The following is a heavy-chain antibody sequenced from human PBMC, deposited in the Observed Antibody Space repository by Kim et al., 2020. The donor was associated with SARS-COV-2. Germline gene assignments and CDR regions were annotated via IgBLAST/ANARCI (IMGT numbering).Heavy chain of an antibody. V-gene: IGHV3-64D*09. Sequence: GGSLRLSCSASGFTFSSYAMHWVRQAPGKGLEYVSAISSNGGSTYYADSVKGRFTISRDNSKNTLYLQMSSLRAEDTAVYYCVGFGELLDLPYYFDYWGQGTLVTVSS. CDR2: ISSNGGST. CDR1: GFTFSSYA. J-gene: IGHJ4*02. CDR3: VGFGELLDLPYYFDY. D-gene: IGHD3-10*01.